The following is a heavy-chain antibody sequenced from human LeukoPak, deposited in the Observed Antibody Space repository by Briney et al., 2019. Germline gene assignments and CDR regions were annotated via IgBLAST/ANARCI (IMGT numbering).Heavy chain of an antibody. V-gene: IGHV4-59*08. J-gene: IGHJ5*02. CDR3: ARHDPGIVGATNDGFDP. CDR1: GGSISSYY. Sequence: SETLSLTCTVSGGSISSYYWXXXXQPPGKXLXXXXXXXYSGSTNYNPSLKSRVTISVDTSKNQFSLKLSSVTAADTAVYYCARHDPGIVGATNDGFDPWGQGTLVTVSS. CDR2: XXYSGST. D-gene: IGHD1-26*01.